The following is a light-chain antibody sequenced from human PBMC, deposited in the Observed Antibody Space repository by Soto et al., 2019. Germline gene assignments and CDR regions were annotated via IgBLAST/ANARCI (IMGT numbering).Light chain of an antibody. V-gene: IGKV1-5*03. J-gene: IGKJ1*01. CDR1: QTISSW. Sequence: DIQRTQSPSTLSGSVGDRVTITCRASQTISSWLAWYQQKRGKAPKLXIYKASTLKSGVPSRFSGSGSGTEFTLTISSLQPDDFATSYCQHYNSYSEAFGQGTKVDIK. CDR3: QHYNSYSEA. CDR2: KAS.